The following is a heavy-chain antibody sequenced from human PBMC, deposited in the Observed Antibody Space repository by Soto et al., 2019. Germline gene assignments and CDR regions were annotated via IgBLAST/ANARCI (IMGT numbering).Heavy chain of an antibody. D-gene: IGHD3-10*01. V-gene: IGHV4-34*01. J-gene: IGHJ6*03. Sequence: QVQLQQWGAGLLKPSETLSLTCAVYGGPFRGYYWSWIRQTPGKVLAWIGAINDSGSTNSNPALTGRVTLLGDTPKNQFYLTLSSVTAAHTAVYYCARGLLVWFGELSRRGGYYYYMDVWGKGTTVTVSS. CDR3: ARGLLVWFGELSRRGGYYYYMDV. CDR2: INDSGST. CDR1: GGPFRGYY.